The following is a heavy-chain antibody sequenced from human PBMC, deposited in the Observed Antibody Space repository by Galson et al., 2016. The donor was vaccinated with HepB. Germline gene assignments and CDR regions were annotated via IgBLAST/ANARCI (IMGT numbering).Heavy chain of an antibody. V-gene: IGHV3-74*01. D-gene: IGHD2-21*02. J-gene: IGHJ3*02. CDR2: IKSDGSSR. CDR1: GFIFSGYW. CDR3: ASEGVTVDAFDI. Sequence: SLRLSCAASGFIFSGYWMHWVRQAPGKGLVWVSRIKSDGSSRTYADSVKGRFTISRDNAKSTLYLQMNSLRDDDTAVYYCASEGVTVDAFDIWGQGTMVTVSS.